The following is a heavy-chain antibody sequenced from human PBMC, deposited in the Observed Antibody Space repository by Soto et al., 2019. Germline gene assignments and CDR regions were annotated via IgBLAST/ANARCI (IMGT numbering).Heavy chain of an antibody. V-gene: IGHV3-30-3*01. J-gene: IGHJ4*02. Sequence: LRLSCAASGFTFSGYGMHWVRQAPGKGLECVASISYDGSNKNNADSVQGRFTISRDNSNNTVYLQMNSLRPEDTAMYYCARDRFGQAEGYLENWRQGTLATVSS. CDR1: GFTFSGYG. CDR3: ARDRFGQAEGYLEN. D-gene: IGHD3-16*01. CDR2: ISYDGSNK.